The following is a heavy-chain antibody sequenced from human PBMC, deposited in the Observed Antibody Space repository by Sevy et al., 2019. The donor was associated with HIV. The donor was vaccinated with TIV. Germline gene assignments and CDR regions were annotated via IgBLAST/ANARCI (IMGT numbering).Heavy chain of an antibody. J-gene: IGHJ3*02. CDR2: IWYDGSNK. CDR1: GFTFSSYG. CDR3: ARGYGDYRIDAFDI. Sequence: GGSLRLSCAASGFTFSSYGMHWVRQAPGKGLEWVAVIWYDGSNKYYADSVKGRFTISRDNSKNTLYLQMNSLRAEDMAVYYCARGYGDYRIDAFDIWGQGTMVTVSS. D-gene: IGHD4-17*01. V-gene: IGHV3-33*01.